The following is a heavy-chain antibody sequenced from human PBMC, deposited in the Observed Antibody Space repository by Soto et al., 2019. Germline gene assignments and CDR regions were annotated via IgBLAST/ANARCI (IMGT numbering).Heavy chain of an antibody. CDR2: INPNSGGT. V-gene: IGHV1-2*04. J-gene: IGHJ3*02. CDR3: ARDRGYCSGGSCYSSRAFDI. CDR1: GYTFTGYY. D-gene: IGHD2-15*01. Sequence: ASVKVSCKASGYTFTGYYMHWVRQAPGQGLEWMGWINPNSGGTNYAQKFQGWVTMTRDTSISTAYMELSRLRSDDTAVYYCARDRGYCSGGSCYSSRAFDIWGQGTMVT.